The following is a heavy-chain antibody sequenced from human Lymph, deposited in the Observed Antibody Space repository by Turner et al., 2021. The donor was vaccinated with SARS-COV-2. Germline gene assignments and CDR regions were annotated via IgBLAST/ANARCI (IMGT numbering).Heavy chain of an antibody. CDR1: GGAISSGDYY. CDR2: IYYSGSN. J-gene: IGHJ4*02. CDR3: ARVVVLRRAYFDY. D-gene: IGHD2-8*01. V-gene: IGHV4-30-4*01. Sequence: QVQLQESGPGLVKPSQTLSLTCTVSGGAISSGDYYWGWIRQPPGKGLEWIGYIYYSGSNFNNPSLKSQVTISVDTSKNQFSLKLSSVTAVDTAVYYCARVVVLRRAYFDYWGQGTLVTVSS.